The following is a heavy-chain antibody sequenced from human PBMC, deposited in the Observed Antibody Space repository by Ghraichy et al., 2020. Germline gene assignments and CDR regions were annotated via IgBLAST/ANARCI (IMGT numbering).Heavy chain of an antibody. CDR3: AKGRQWELPLGS. CDR2: ISGSGGRSK. J-gene: IGHJ4*02. V-gene: IGHV3-23*01. Sequence: GGSLRLSCAASGFTFSSYAMSWVRQAPGKGLEWVSAISGSGGRSKYYADSVKGRFTISRDDSKSTVYLQMNSLRAEDTALYYCAKGRQWELPLGSWGQGTLVTVSS. CDR1: GFTFSSYA. D-gene: IGHD1-26*01.